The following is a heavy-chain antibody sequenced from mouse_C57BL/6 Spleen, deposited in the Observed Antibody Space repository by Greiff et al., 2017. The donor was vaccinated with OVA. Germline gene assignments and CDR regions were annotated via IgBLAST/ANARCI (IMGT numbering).Heavy chain of an antibody. CDR1: GYSITSGYY. Sequence: VQLKESGPGLMKPSQSLSLTCSVTGYSITSGYYWNWIRQFPGNKLEWMGYISYDGSNNYNPSLKNRISITRDTSKNQFFLKLNSVTTEDTATYYGARQDYGSSPWFAYWGQGTLVTVSA. J-gene: IGHJ3*01. D-gene: IGHD1-1*01. V-gene: IGHV3-6*01. CDR3: ARQDYGSSPWFAY. CDR2: ISYDGSN.